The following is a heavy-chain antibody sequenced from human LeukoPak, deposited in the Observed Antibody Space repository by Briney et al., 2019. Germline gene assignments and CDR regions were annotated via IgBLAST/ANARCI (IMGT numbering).Heavy chain of an antibody. CDR3: ARDRGDYYGSGSYYNPHYYYGMDV. CDR2: ISYDGSNK. Sequence: GGSLRLSCSASGFTLSSYAMHWVRQAPGKGLEWVAVISYDGSNKYYADSVKGRFTISRDNSKNTLYLQMNSLRAEDTAVYYCARDRGDYYGSGSYYNPHYYYGMDVWGQGTTVTVSS. CDR1: GFTLSSYA. V-gene: IGHV3-30-3*01. J-gene: IGHJ6*02. D-gene: IGHD3-10*01.